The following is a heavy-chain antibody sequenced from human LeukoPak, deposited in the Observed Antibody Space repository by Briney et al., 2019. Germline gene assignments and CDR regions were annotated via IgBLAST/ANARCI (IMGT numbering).Heavy chain of an antibody. CDR2: IYYSGST. Sequence: PSETLSLTCAVYGESFSGYYWTWIRQPPGKGLDWIGYIYYSGSTDYNPSLKSRVAISTDTSKNQISLKLTSVTAADTAVYYCARGHQGLDPWGQGILVTVSS. D-gene: IGHD2-2*01. J-gene: IGHJ5*01. CDR3: ARGHQGLDP. CDR1: GESFSGYY. V-gene: IGHV4-59*01.